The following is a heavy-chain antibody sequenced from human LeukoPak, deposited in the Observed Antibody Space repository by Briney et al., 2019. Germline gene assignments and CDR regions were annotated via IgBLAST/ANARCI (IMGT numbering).Heavy chain of an antibody. CDR1: GFTFSGYA. CDR3: VRDRVVVTATFDC. V-gene: IGHV3-64D*06. D-gene: IGHD2-21*02. CDR2: IPSNGGTT. J-gene: IGHJ4*02. Sequence: PGGSLRLSCSASGFTFSGYAMHWVRQAPGKGLEYVSGIPSNGGTTYYADSVKGRFTTSRDNSKNTLYLQMSSLRAEDTAVYFCVRDRVVVTATFDCWGQGTLVTVSS.